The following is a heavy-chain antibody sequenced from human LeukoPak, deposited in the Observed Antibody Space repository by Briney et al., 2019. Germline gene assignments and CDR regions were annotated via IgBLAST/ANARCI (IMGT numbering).Heavy chain of an antibody. D-gene: IGHD3-3*01. Sequence: PGGSLRLSCAASGFTFSNFAMSWFRQAPGRGLEWVSAAGTATDTSYADSVKGRFTISRDNSKNTLYLQMNSLGAEDTAVYYCAKEGSRRRFDFDPGGRGTRVPLSS. V-gene: IGHV3-23*01. CDR1: GFTFSNFA. J-gene: IGHJ5*02. CDR3: AKEGSRRRFDFDP. CDR2: AGTATDT.